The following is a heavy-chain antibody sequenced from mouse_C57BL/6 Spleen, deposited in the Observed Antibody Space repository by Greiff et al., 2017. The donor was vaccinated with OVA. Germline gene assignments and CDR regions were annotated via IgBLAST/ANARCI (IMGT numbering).Heavy chain of an antibody. V-gene: IGHV1-22*01. CDR1: GYTFTDYN. CDR2: INPNNGGT. Sequence: EVKLQESGPELVKPGASVKMSCKASGYTFTDYNMHWVKQSHGKSLEWIGYINPNNGGTSYNQKFKGKATLTVNKSSSTAYMELRSLTSEDSAVYYCARRGYGSSYAFAYWGQGTLVTVSA. D-gene: IGHD1-1*01. CDR3: ARRGYGSSYAFAY. J-gene: IGHJ3*01.